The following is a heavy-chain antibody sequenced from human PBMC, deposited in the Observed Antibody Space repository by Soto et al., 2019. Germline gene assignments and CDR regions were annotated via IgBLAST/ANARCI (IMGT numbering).Heavy chain of an antibody. V-gene: IGHV4-59*01. CDR1: DRSISSYS. D-gene: IGHD1-7*01. J-gene: IGHJ4*02. Sequence: PKTLSLRYRVSDRSISSYSWGWLRQPPGKGLEWIGYIYYSGSTNYNPSLKSRVTISVDTSKNQFSLKLSSVTAADTAVYYCARAGTTPNQFDYWGQGTLVTVSS. CDR2: IYYSGST. CDR3: ARAGTTPNQFDY.